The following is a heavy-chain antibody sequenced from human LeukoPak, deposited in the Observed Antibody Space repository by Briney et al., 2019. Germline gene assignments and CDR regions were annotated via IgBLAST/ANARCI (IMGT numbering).Heavy chain of an antibody. CDR2: IWYDGSNK. CDR3: ARDKTYSSGWFDY. Sequence: RSLRLSCAASGFTFSSNGMHWVRQAPGKGLEWVAVIWYDGSNKYYADSVKGRFTISRDNSKNTLYLQMNSLRAEDTAVYYCARDKTYSSGWFDYWGQGTLVTVSS. J-gene: IGHJ4*02. V-gene: IGHV3-33*08. D-gene: IGHD6-19*01. CDR1: GFTFSSNG.